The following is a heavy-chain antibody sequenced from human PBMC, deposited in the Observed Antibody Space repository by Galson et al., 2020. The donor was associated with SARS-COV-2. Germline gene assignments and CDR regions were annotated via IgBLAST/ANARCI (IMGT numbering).Heavy chain of an antibody. J-gene: IGHJ6*02. V-gene: IGHV3-21*01. CDR1: GFTFSSYT. D-gene: IGHD3-16*01. Sequence: GESLKISCAASGFTFSSYTINWVRQAPGKGLEWVSSISSSRIYIYYADSVRGRFTISRDNAKNSLYLQMNSLRAEDTAVYYCAREGGIPSRYYYYGMDVWGQGTTVTVSS. CDR2: ISSSRIYI. CDR3: AREGGIPSRYYYYGMDV.